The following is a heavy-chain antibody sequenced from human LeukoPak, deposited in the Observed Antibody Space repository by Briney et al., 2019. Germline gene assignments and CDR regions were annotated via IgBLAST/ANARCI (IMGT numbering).Heavy chain of an antibody. V-gene: IGHV3-11*01. Sequence: GGSLRLSCTASGFTFGDHYMTWMRQAPGKGLEWISYITSSGRSTDYADSVKGRFIISRDNAKNSLFLQMSSLRVEDTAVYYCTRDPDYGDPDWGQGTLATVSS. CDR2: ITSSGRST. D-gene: IGHD4-17*01. CDR3: TRDPDYGDPD. J-gene: IGHJ4*02. CDR1: GFTFGDHY.